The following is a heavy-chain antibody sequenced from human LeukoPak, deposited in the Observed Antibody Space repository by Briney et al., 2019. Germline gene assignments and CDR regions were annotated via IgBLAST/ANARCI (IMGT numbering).Heavy chain of an antibody. CDR1: GGSISSYY. Sequence: SETLSLTCTVSGGSISSYYWSWIRQPPGKGLEWIGYIYNSGNTNYNPSLKSRVTISIDTSKNRFSLKLSSVTAADTAVYYCARDRYSGYDGFGAFDIWGQGTMVTVSS. D-gene: IGHD5-12*01. CDR2: IYNSGNT. J-gene: IGHJ3*02. V-gene: IGHV4-59*01. CDR3: ARDRYSGYDGFGAFDI.